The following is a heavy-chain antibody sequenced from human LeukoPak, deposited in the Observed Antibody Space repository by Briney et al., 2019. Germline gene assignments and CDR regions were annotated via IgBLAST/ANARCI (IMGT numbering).Heavy chain of an antibody. CDR2: IYHSGSP. D-gene: IGHD4-17*01. Sequence: SGTLSLTCAVSGGSISSNNWWGWVRQPPGKGLEWIGEIYHSGSPNYNPSLKSRVTISVDRSISTAYLQWSSLKASDTAMYYCARRTTHDYGDPWGQGTLVTVSS. CDR1: GGSISSNNW. J-gene: IGHJ5*02. V-gene: IGHV4-4*02. CDR3: ARRTTHDYGDP.